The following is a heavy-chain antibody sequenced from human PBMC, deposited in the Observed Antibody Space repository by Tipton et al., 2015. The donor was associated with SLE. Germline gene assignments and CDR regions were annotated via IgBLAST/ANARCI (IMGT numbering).Heavy chain of an antibody. J-gene: IGHJ5*02. D-gene: IGHD6-13*01. Sequence: SLRLSCAASGFTFSTYAMHWVRQAPGKGLEWVAVISYDGSNKYYADSVKGRFTISRDNSKNTLYLQMNSLRAEDTAVYYCASKLLPRWGFDPWGQGTLVTVSS. CDR1: GFTFSTYA. V-gene: IGHV3-30*04. CDR2: ISYDGSNK. CDR3: ASKLLPRWGFDP.